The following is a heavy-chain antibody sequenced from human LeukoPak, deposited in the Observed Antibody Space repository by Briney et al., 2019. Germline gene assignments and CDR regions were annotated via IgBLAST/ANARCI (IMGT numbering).Heavy chain of an antibody. J-gene: IGHJ5*02. D-gene: IGHD2-2*01. CDR1: GYTSTSYA. V-gene: IGHV7-4-1*02. CDR2: INTNTGNP. Sequence: ASVKVSCKASGYTSTSYAMIWVRQAPGQGLELMGWINTNTGNPTYAQGFTGRFVFSLDTSVSTAYLQISSLKAEDTAVYYCARDHCSRTSCSNWFDPWGQGTLVTVSS. CDR3: ARDHCSRTSCSNWFDP.